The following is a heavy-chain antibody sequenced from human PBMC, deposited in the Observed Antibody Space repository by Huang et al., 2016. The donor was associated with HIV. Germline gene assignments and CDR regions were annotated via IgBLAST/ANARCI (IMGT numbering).Heavy chain of an antibody. Sequence: QVQLVQSGAEVRKPGSSVKVSCRASGGSFNNFGINWVRQAPGQGLEWMGGIIQRFGTRNDAQRFQGRVTITADETTGVGYMELSSLRSDDTAVYFCAKRGGAWGSPYAFDLWGPGTMVTVSS. CDR3: AKRGGAWGSPYAFDL. CDR1: GGSFNNFG. D-gene: IGHD3-16*01. J-gene: IGHJ3*01. CDR2: IIQRFGTR. V-gene: IGHV1-69*13.